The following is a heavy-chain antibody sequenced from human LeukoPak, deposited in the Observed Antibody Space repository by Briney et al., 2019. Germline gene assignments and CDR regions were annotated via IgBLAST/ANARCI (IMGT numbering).Heavy chain of an antibody. D-gene: IGHD3-22*01. CDR3: AKDPRGLIYESSGYYSG. CDR1: GFTFSSYA. CDR2: ISGSGGST. V-gene: IGHV3-23*01. J-gene: IGHJ4*02. Sequence: PGGSLRLSCAASGFTFSSYAMSWVRQTPGKGLEWVSIISGSGGSTYYADSVKGRFTISRDNSKSTLYLQMNSLRAEDTAVYYCAKDPRGLIYESSGYYSGWGPGTLVTVSS.